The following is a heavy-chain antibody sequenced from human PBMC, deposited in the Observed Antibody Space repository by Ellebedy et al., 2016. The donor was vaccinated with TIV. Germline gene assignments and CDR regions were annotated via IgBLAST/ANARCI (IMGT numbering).Heavy chain of an antibody. CDR1: GYTFTGYF. D-gene: IGHD3-22*01. CDR3: ARSYYYDTSAPPGPLFVMDV. V-gene: IGHV1-2*04. Sequence: ASVKVSXXASGYTFTGYFMHWVRQAPGQGLEWMGWINPNSGGTEYAQKFQGWVTMTRDTSISTAYMELSRLTSDDTAVYYCARSYYYDTSAPPGPLFVMDVWGQGTTVTVSS. J-gene: IGHJ6*02. CDR2: INPNSGGT.